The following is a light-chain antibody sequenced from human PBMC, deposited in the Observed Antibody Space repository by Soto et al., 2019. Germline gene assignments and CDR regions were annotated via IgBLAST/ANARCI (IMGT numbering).Light chain of an antibody. V-gene: IGLV1-40*01. CDR1: SSNIGAGYD. CDR3: QSYDSSLSAVV. Sequence: QSVLTQPPSVSGAPGQRVTISCTGSSSNIGAGYDVHWYQQLPGTAPKLLIHVNTNRPSGVPDRFSGSKSGTSASLAITGLQAEDEADYYCQSYDSSLSAVVIGGGTKVTV. J-gene: IGLJ2*01. CDR2: VNT.